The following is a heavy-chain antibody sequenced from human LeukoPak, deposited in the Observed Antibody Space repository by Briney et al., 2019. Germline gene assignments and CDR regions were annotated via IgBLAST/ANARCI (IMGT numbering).Heavy chain of an antibody. Sequence: PGRSLRLSCAASGFTFSSYGMHWVRQAPGKGLEWVAFIRYDGSNKYYADSVKGRFTISRDNSKNTLYLQTNSLRAEDTAVYYCAKGEAYNTMIVVVKGKSGAGAFDIWGQGTMVTVSS. D-gene: IGHD3-22*01. J-gene: IGHJ3*02. CDR1: GFTFSSYG. V-gene: IGHV3-30*02. CDR3: AKGEAYNTMIVVVKGKSGAGAFDI. CDR2: IRYDGSNK.